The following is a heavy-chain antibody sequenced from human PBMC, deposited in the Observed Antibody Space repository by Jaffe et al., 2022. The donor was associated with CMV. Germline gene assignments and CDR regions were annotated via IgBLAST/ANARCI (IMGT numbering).Heavy chain of an antibody. CDR2: IYYSGST. Sequence: QLQLQESGPGLVKPSETLSLTCTVSGGSISSSSYYWGWIRQPPGKGLEWIGSIYYSGSTYYNPSLKSRVTISVDTSKNQFSLKLSSVTAADTAVYYCASQRGGGGSCYYFLCDAFDIWGQGTMVTVSS. CDR1: GGSISSSSYY. V-gene: IGHV4-39*01. J-gene: IGHJ3*02. D-gene: IGHD2-15*01. CDR3: ASQRGGGGSCYYFLCDAFDI.